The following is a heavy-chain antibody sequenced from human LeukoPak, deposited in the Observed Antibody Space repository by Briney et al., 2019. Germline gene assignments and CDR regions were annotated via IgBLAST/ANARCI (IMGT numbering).Heavy chain of an antibody. D-gene: IGHD3-10*01. V-gene: IGHV3-23*01. Sequence: PGGSLRLSCAASGFTFSSYGMSWVRQAPGKGLGWVSAISGSGGSTYYADSVKGRFTISRDNSKNTLYLQMNSLRAEDTAVYYCAKEVITMVRGVIKRGVYFDYWGQGTLVTVSS. CDR3: AKEVITMVRGVIKRGVYFDY. J-gene: IGHJ4*02. CDR2: ISGSGGST. CDR1: GFTFSSYG.